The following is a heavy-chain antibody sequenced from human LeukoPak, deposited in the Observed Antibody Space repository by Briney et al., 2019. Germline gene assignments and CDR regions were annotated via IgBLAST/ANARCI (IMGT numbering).Heavy chain of an antibody. Sequence: SETLSLTCIVSGGSITSSSHYWGWIRQPPGKGLEWIGSIFHSGITYYHPSLKNRVTISVDTSKNQFSLKLSSVTAADTAMYYCARVSRGNSVGGDYWGQGTLVTVSS. CDR2: IFHSGIT. D-gene: IGHD4-23*01. J-gene: IGHJ4*02. CDR1: GGSITSSSHY. CDR3: ARVSRGNSVGGDY. V-gene: IGHV4-39*07.